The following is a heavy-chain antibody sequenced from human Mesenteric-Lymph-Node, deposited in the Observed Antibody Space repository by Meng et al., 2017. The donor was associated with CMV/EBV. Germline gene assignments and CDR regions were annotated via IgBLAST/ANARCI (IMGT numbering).Heavy chain of an antibody. D-gene: IGHD4-11*01. CDR2: ISYDGSNK. J-gene: IGHJ6*02. V-gene: IGHV3-30-3*01. Sequence: GGSLRLSCAASGFTFSSYAMLWVRQAPGKGLEWVAVISYDGSNKYYADSVKGRFTISRDNAKNSLYLQMNSLRAEDTAVYYCARYSNYVARNYYYGMDVWGQGTTVTVSS. CDR3: ARYSNYVARNYYYGMDV. CDR1: GFTFSSYA.